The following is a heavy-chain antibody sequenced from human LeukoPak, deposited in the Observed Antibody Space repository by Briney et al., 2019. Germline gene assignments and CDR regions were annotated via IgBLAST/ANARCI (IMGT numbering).Heavy chain of an antibody. J-gene: IGHJ5*02. CDR1: GFTFDDYA. V-gene: IGHV3-9*01. D-gene: IGHD6-19*01. CDR3: AKDILRYSSGGWFDP. CDR2: ISWNSGSI. Sequence: PGRSLRLSCAASGFTFDDYATHWVRQAPGKGLEWVSGISWNSGSIGYADSVKGRFTISRDNAKNSLYLQMNSLRAEDTALYYCAKDILRYSSGGWFDPWGQGTLVTVSS.